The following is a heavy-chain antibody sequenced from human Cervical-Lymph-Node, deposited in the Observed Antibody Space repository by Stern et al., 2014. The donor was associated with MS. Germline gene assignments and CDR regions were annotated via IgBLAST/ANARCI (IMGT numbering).Heavy chain of an antibody. CDR1: GYNLTTFA. V-gene: IGHV7-4-1*02. CDR2: INTKTGNP. CDR3: ATWGAGSSPPLFY. Sequence: QVQLVQSGSELKKPGASVKVSCKASGYNLTTFAINWVRQAPGQGLEWMGWINTKTGNPTFAQGFIGRFVFSLDASINTAYLQIISLKAEDSAVYYCATWGAGSSPPLFYWGQGTLVTVSS. D-gene: IGHD6-6*01. J-gene: IGHJ4*02.